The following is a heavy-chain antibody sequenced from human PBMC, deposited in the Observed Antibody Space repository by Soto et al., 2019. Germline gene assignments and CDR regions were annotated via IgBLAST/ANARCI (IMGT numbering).Heavy chain of an antibody. D-gene: IGHD3-16*02. V-gene: IGHV4-59*01. J-gene: IGHJ6*02. Sequence: ETLSLTCTVSGGSISSYYWSWIRQPPGKGLEWIGYIYYSGSTNYNPSLKSRVTISVDTSKNQFSLKLSSVTAADTAVYYCAREQVITFGGVIVHDYYYGMDVWGQGTTVTVSS. CDR3: AREQVITFGGVIVHDYYYGMDV. CDR1: GGSISSYY. CDR2: IYYSGST.